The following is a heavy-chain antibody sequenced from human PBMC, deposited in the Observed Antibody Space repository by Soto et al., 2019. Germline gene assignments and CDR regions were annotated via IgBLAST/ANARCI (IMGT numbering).Heavy chain of an antibody. CDR2: ISYDGSNK. D-gene: IGHD1-26*01. CDR3: AKEPSATTPYYYGMDV. Sequence: GGSLRLSCAASGLTFGGYGVHWVRQAPGKGLEWVAVISYDGSNKYYADSVKGRFTISRDNSKNTLYLQMNSLRAEDTAVYYCAKEPSATTPYYYGMDVWGQGTTVTVSS. CDR1: GLTFGGYG. J-gene: IGHJ6*02. V-gene: IGHV3-30*18.